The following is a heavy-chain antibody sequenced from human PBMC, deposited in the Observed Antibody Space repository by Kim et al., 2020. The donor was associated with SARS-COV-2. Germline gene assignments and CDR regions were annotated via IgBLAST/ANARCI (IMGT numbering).Heavy chain of an antibody. Sequence: GESLKISCEGSGYSYTRYWIGWVRQMPGKGLEWMGIIYPGYSDTRYGPSFQDQVTISADKSINTAYLQWSSLKASDTAIYYCARRSSGREYFDLWGRGTLVVVSS. J-gene: IGHJ2*01. CDR2: IYPGYSDT. CDR1: GYSYTRYW. D-gene: IGHD6-19*01. CDR3: ARRSSGREYFDL. V-gene: IGHV5-51*01.